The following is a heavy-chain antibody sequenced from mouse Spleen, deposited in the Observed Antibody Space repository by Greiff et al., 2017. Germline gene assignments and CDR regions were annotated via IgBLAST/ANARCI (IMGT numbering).Heavy chain of an antibody. CDR1: GFTFSSYA. CDR2: ISSGGSYT. Sequence: EVKLVESGGGLVKPGGSLKLSCAASGFTFSSYAMSWVRQTPEKRLEWVATISSGGSYTYYPDSVKGRFTISRDNAKNTLYLQMSSLRSEDTAMYYCARQDGSSLDYAMDYWGQGTSVTVSS. V-gene: IGHV5-9-3*01. D-gene: IGHD1-1*01. J-gene: IGHJ4*01. CDR3: ARQDGSSLDYAMDY.